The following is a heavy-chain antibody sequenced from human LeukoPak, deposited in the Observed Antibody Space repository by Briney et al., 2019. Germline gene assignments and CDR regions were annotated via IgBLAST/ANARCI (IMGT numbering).Heavy chain of an antibody. Sequence: ASVTVSCKASGYIFTCYVINWVRQATGQGLEWMGWMNLNSGNTGLAQKFHGRVTITRNTYISTAYMELSSLRSEDTAVYYCASVWYGDQNENYYSYSGMDVWGQGTTVTVSS. CDR3: ASVWYGDQNENYYSYSGMDV. V-gene: IGHV1-8*01. D-gene: IGHD3-10*01. J-gene: IGHJ6*02. CDR2: MNLNSGNT. CDR1: GYIFTCYV.